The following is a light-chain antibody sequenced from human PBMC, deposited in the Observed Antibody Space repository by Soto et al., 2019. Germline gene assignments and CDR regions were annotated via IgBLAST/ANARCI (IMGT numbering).Light chain of an antibody. CDR2: DNN. J-gene: IGLJ1*01. V-gene: IGLV1-51*01. CDR1: SSNIGNNY. Sequence: QSVLTQPHSVSAAPGQKVIISCSGSSSNIGNNYVSWYQRLPGTAPKLLIYDNNRRPSGIPDRFSGSKSGTSATLGITGLQTGDEADYYCGTWDSSLSAYVFGTGTKLTVL. CDR3: GTWDSSLSAYV.